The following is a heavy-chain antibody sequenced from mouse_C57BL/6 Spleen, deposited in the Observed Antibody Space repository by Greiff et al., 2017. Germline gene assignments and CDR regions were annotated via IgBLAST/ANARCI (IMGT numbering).Heavy chain of an antibody. CDR1: GFTFSSYA. CDR3: ARGGITTVVVFDY. V-gene: IGHV5-4*01. D-gene: IGHD1-1*01. CDR2: ISDGGSYT. J-gene: IGHJ2*01. Sequence: EVQVVESGGGLVKPGGSLTLSCAASGFTFSSYAMSWVRQTPEKRLEWVATISDGGSYTYYPDNVKGRFTISRDNAKNNLYLQMSHLKSEDTANYYCARGGITTVVVFDYRGHGTTLTVSS.